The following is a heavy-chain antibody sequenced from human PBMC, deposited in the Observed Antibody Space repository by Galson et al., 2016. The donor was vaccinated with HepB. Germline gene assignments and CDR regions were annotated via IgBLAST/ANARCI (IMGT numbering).Heavy chain of an antibody. Sequence: ETLSLTCAVSGDSITTSHWWSWVRQPPGKGLEWIGEIYHGGSTNYNPSLKSRVTISIDKSKNQFSLRLTSVTAADTAVYRCARWAILGHHNWFDPWGQGTLVTVSS. D-gene: IGHD1-26*01. CDR2: IYHGGST. V-gene: IGHV4-4*01. CDR3: ARWAILGHHNWFDP. CDR1: GDSITTSHW. J-gene: IGHJ5*02.